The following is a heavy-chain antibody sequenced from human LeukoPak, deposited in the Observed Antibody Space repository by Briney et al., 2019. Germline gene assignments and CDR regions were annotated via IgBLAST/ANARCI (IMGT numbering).Heavy chain of an antibody. J-gene: IGHJ4*02. CDR1: GGSVSSGSYY. Sequence: PSETLSLTCTVSGGSVSSGSYYWSWIRQPPGKGLECIVYIYYSVSTNYNPSLTSRVTISVDTSKNQFSLQLSSVTAADTAVYYCARGFIHYYDSSGYFDYWGQGTLVTVSS. CDR3: ARGFIHYYDSSGYFDY. V-gene: IGHV4-61*01. CDR2: IYYSVST. D-gene: IGHD3-22*01.